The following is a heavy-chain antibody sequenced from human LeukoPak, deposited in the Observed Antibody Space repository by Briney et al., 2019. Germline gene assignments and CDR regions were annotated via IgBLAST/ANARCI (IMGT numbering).Heavy chain of an antibody. D-gene: IGHD3-10*01. J-gene: IGHJ4*02. V-gene: IGHV1-46*03. Sequence: ASVKVSCKASGYTFTSYYMHWVRQAPGQGLEWMGIINPSGGSTSYAQKFQGRVTMTRDTSTSTVYMELSSLRSEDTAVYYCARDYYGSGSYTSGSDYWGQGTLVTVSP. CDR1: GYTFTSYY. CDR2: INPSGGST. CDR3: ARDYYGSGSYTSGSDY.